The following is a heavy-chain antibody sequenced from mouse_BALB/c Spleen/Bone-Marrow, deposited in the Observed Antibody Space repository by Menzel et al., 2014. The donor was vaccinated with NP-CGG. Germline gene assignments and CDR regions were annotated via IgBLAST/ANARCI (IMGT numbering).Heavy chain of an antibody. D-gene: IGHD1-1*01. CDR2: IYPGNSDT. CDR3: RRGITTVVATRARDY. Sequence: VQLQQPGTVLARPGASVKKSCKASGYTFTSYWMHWVKQRPGQGLEWIGAIYPGNSDTSYNQKFKGKAKLTAVTSTSTAYMDLSRLTNEDSAVYYCRRGITTVVATRARDYWGQGTSVTVTS. V-gene: IGHV1-5*01. J-gene: IGHJ4*01. CDR1: GYTFTSYW.